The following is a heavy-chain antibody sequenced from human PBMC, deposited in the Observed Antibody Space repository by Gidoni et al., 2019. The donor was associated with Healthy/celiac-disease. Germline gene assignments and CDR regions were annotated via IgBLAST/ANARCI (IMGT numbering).Heavy chain of an antibody. V-gene: IGHV4-59*01. CDR1: GGSISSYY. CDR3: ARSGLTTTPDYYYYGIDV. CDR2: IYYSGST. D-gene: IGHD4-17*01. Sequence: QVQLQESGPGLVKPSETLSLTCTVSGGSISSYYWSWIRHPPGKGLEWIGYIYYSGSTNYNPSLKSRVTISVDTSKNQCSLKLSSVTAADTAVYYCARSGLTTTPDYYYYGIDVWGQGTTVTVSS. J-gene: IGHJ6*02.